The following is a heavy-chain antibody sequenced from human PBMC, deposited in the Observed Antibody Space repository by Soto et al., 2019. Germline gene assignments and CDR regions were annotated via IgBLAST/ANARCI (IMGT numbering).Heavy chain of an antibody. CDR1: GGSIKVGGYY. D-gene: IGHD5-12*01. CDR3: ARLAYSHYST. J-gene: IGHJ4*02. CDR2: IYYSGTT. Sequence: PSETLSLTCTFSGGSIKVGGYYWCWIRQTPGKGLEWVATIYYSGTTYYNPSLKSRLTISLDTSRNQFSLDLTSVTAADTAVYYCARLAYSHYSTWGQGTLVTVSS. V-gene: IGHV4-39*01.